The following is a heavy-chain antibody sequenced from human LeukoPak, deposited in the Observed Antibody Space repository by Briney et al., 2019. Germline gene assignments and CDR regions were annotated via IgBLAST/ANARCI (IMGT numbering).Heavy chain of an antibody. D-gene: IGHD6-19*01. J-gene: IGHJ4*02. CDR1: GGSISSSSYY. CDR3: ASLVYSSGCYSYFDY. Sequence: SETLSLTCTVSGGSISSSSYYWGWIRQPPGKGLEWIGHIYHSGTTYYNASLRGRVTISVETSKNQFSLKLSTVTAADTAVYYCASLVYSSGCYSYFDYWGQGALVTVSP. V-gene: IGHV4-39*01. CDR2: IYHSGTT.